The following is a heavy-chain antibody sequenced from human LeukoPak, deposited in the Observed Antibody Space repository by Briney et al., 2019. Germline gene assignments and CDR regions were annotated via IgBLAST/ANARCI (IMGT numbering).Heavy chain of an antibody. CDR1: GGSISSYY. V-gene: IGHV4-59*01. J-gene: IGHJ4*02. Sequence: SETLSLTCTVSGGSISSYYWSWIRQPPGKGLEWIGYIYYSGSSNYNPSLKSRVTISVDTSKNQFSLKLSSVTAADTAVYYCARSSLGEGENYWGQGTLVTVSS. CDR3: ARSSLGEGENY. CDR2: IYYSGSS. D-gene: IGHD3-16*01.